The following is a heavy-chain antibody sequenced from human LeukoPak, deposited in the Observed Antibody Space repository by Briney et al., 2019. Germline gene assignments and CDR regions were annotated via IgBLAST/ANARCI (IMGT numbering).Heavy chain of an antibody. Sequence: PSETLSLTCTVSGGSISSYYWSWIRQPAGKGLEWIGRIYTSGCTNYNPSLKSRVTMSVDTSKNQFSLKLSSVTAADTAVYYCARDRSWAVAGTSYGMDVWGQGTTVTVSS. J-gene: IGHJ6*02. CDR3: ARDRSWAVAGTSYGMDV. D-gene: IGHD6-19*01. V-gene: IGHV4-4*07. CDR2: IYTSGCT. CDR1: GGSISSYY.